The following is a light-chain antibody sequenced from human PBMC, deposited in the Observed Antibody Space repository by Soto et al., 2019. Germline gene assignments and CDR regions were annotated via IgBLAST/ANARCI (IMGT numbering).Light chain of an antibody. CDR2: DAS. J-gene: IGKJ5*01. Sequence: DIQMTQSPSTLSASVGDRVTITCRASQSRNNDLAWYQQKPGKAPNLLIYDASTLERGVPSRFSGTGSGTEFTLAINSLQPDDFATYYCQQYHRSSITFGQGTRLEIK. V-gene: IGKV1-5*01. CDR1: QSRNND. CDR3: QQYHRSSIT.